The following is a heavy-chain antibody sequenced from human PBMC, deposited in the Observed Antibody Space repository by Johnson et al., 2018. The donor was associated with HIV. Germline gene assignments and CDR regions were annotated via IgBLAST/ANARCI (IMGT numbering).Heavy chain of an antibody. CDR3: AKDPYSRKDAFDI. CDR1: GFTFGDYD. Sequence: VQLVESGGGVVRPGGSLRLSCAASGFTFGDYDMSWVRQAPGKGLEWVSSINWNGGSTGYADSVKGRFTISRDNAKNSLYLQMNSLRAEDTAVYYCAKDPYSRKDAFDIWGQGTMVTVSS. CDR2: INWNGGST. V-gene: IGHV3-20*04. J-gene: IGHJ3*02. D-gene: IGHD1-14*01.